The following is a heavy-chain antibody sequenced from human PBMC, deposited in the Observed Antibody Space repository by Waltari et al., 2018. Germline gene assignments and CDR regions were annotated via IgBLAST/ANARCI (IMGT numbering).Heavy chain of an antibody. D-gene: IGHD1-1*01. V-gene: IGHV4-34*01. CDR3: ARPGAFVASRGNRFDY. CDR2: INHSGST. J-gene: IGHJ4*02. CDR1: GGSFSGYY. Sequence: QVQLQQWGAGLLKPSETLSLTCAVYGGSFSGYYWSWIRQPPGKGLEWIGEINHSGSTNYNPSLKIRVIISVYTSKNHFSLKLSSVTAADTAVYFCARPGAFVASRGNRFDYWGQGTLVTVSS.